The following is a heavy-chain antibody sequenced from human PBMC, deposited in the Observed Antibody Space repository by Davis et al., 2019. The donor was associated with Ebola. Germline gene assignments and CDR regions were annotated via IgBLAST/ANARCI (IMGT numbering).Heavy chain of an antibody. CDR2: ISGSGGST. Sequence: GESLKISCAASGFTFSDYYMSWIRQAPGKGLEWVSAISGSGGSTYYADSVKGRFTISRDNSKNTLYLQMNSLRAEDTAVYYCAKDRQWLVGYGMDVWGQGTTVTVSS. J-gene: IGHJ6*02. V-gene: IGHV3-23*01. CDR3: AKDRQWLVGYGMDV. CDR1: GFTFSDYY. D-gene: IGHD6-19*01.